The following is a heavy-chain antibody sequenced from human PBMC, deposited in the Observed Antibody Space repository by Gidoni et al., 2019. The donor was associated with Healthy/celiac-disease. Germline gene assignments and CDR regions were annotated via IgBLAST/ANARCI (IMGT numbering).Heavy chain of an antibody. Sequence: QVQLVESGGGLVNPGGSLRLPCASSAFTLSDYYMSCILQAPGKGRGWVSDSSSSGSTRYYADSGKGGFTISRDNAKNSLYLQMNSRRAEDRAVYYCARDLGNLHVVVPAWDYWGQGTLVTVSS. CDR3: ARDLGNLHVVVPAWDY. V-gene: IGHV3-11*01. CDR2: SSSSGSTR. D-gene: IGHD2-2*01. J-gene: IGHJ4*02. CDR1: AFTLSDYY.